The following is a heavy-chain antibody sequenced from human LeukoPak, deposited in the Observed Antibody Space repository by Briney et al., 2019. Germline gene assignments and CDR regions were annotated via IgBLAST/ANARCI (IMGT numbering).Heavy chain of an antibody. D-gene: IGHD6-13*01. Sequence: PGGSLRLSCAASGFTFSSYGMHWVRQAPGKGLEWVAFIRYDGSNEYYADSVKGRFTISRDNSKNTLYLQMNNLRPEDTAVYYCANAFGAAGTDWGQGTLVTVSS. J-gene: IGHJ4*02. CDR3: ANAFGAAGTD. CDR1: GFTFSSYG. V-gene: IGHV3-30*02. CDR2: IRYDGSNE.